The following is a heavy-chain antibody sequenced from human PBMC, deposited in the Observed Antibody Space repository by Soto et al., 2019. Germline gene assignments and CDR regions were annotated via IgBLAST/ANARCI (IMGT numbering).Heavy chain of an antibody. J-gene: IGHJ6*02. CDR3: ASLTTVNCSYGMDA. D-gene: IGHD4-4*01. Sequence: ASVKVSCKASGYTFTDYYMHWVRQAPGQGLEWMGWINPNSGGTNYAQKFQGRVTMTRDTSISTAYMEVSRLRSDDTAVFYCASLTTVNCSYGMDAWGQGTTVTVSS. CDR1: GYTFTDYY. V-gene: IGHV1-2*02. CDR2: INPNSGGT.